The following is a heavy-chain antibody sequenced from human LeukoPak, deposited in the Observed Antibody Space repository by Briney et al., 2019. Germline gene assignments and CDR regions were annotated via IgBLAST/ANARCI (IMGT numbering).Heavy chain of an antibody. CDR3: AEDSSMVTTRAPYYYYYLDV. CDR1: GGTFTNYA. CDR2: IIPLLGTP. V-gene: IGHV1-69*01. Sequence: GSSVKVSCKASGGTFTNYAISWVRQAPGQGLEWMGGIIPLLGTPNYAQKFQGRVTITADDSTSTAYMELTSLRSENPGVDDSAEDSSMVTTRAPYYYYYLDVWGQGTTVTVSS. D-gene: IGHD4-17*01. J-gene: IGHJ6*02.